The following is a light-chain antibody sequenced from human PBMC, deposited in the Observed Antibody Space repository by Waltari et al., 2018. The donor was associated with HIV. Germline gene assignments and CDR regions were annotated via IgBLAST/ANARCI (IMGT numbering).Light chain of an antibody. V-gene: IGKV3-15*01. J-gene: IGKJ4*01. CDR2: GAS. Sequence: EIVMTQSPASLSVSPGERATLSCRASQNVIRNLAWYQQKPGQVSRLLIYGASTRASGIPARFSGSGTCTEFTLTISSLQSEDFAVYFCQQYNDWPLTFGGGTKVEI. CDR1: QNVIRN. CDR3: QQYNDWPLT.